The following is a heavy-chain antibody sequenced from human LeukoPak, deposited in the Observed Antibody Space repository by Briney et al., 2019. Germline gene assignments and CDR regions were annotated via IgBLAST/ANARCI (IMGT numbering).Heavy chain of an antibody. CDR2: TYPGDSHT. CDR3: ARQGGYYDSSGYSVYFDY. Sequence: GESLKISSQGSGYRFTNYWIAWARQMPGKGLEWMGGTYPGDSHTRYSPSFQGQVTISADKSISTAYLQWSSLKASDTAMYYCARQGGYYDSSGYSVYFDYWGQGTLVTVSS. CDR1: GYRFTNYW. V-gene: IGHV5-51*01. D-gene: IGHD3-22*01. J-gene: IGHJ4*02.